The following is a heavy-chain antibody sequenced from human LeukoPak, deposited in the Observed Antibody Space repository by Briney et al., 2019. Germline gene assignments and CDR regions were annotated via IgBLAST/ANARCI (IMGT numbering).Heavy chain of an antibody. CDR2: IYSGGST. D-gene: IGHD3-22*01. J-gene: IGHJ4*02. CDR1: GFTVSSNY. Sequence: GGSLRLSCAASGFTVSSNYMSWVRQAPGKGLEWVSVIYSGGSTYYADSVKGRFTISRDNPKNTLYLQMNSLRAEDTAVYYCAARYYYDSSGYYDYWGQGTLVTVSS. V-gene: IGHV3-53*01. CDR3: AARYYYDSSGYYDY.